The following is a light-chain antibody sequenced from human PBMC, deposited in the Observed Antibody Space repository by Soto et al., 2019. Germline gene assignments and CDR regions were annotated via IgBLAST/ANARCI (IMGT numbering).Light chain of an antibody. CDR3: SSYAGSSNV. J-gene: IGLJ1*01. V-gene: IGLV2-8*01. Sequence: QSLRTQPPSASGSPGQSVAISCTGTSSDVGGYNYVSWYHQHPGKAPNLMIYEVNKRPSGVPDRSSGSKSGNTASLTVSGLQAEDEADYYCSSYAGSSNVFGTGTKVTVL. CDR2: EVN. CDR1: SSDVGGYNY.